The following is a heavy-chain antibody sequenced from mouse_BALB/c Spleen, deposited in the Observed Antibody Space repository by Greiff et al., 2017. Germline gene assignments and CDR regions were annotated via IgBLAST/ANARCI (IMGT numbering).Heavy chain of an antibody. V-gene: IGHV5-17*02. D-gene: IGHD1-1*01. CDR1: GFTFSSFG. CDR2: ISSGSSTI. Sequence: EVKVVESGGGLVQPGGSRKLSCAASGFTFSSFGMHWVRQAPEKGLEWVAYISSGSSTIYYADTVKGRFTISRDNPKNTLFLQMTSLRSEDTAMYYCASYGSSFFYAMDYWGQGTSVTVSS. J-gene: IGHJ4*01. CDR3: ASYGSSFFYAMDY.